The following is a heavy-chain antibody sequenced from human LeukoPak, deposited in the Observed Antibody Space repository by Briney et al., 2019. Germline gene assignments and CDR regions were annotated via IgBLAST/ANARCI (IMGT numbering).Heavy chain of an antibody. D-gene: IGHD4-23*01. CDR2: LRTDGQKT. Sequence: GGSLRLSCAASGVTFSNYWMHWVRQAPGKGLEWGSRLRTDGQKTSYADSVKGQFPLSRHNPQNTLYLPMNSLRVEDTAVYYCARDHPGCNSLDYWGQGTLVTVSS. CDR1: GVTFSNYW. CDR3: ARDHPGCNSLDY. V-gene: IGHV3-74*01. J-gene: IGHJ4*02.